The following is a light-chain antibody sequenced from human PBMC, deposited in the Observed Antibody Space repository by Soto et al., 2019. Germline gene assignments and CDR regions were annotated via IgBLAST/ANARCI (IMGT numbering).Light chain of an antibody. CDR1: SRDVCAYDY. CDR2: YVD. Sequence: QSALTQPASVSGSPGQSITISCTGTSRDVCAYDYVSWYLQYPDKAPQLLIYYVDHRPSGVSSRFSGSKSGNTASLTISGLRAEDEAEYYCSSYTNINTRACVFGTGTKVTVL. CDR3: SSYTNINTRACV. V-gene: IGLV2-14*03. J-gene: IGLJ1*01.